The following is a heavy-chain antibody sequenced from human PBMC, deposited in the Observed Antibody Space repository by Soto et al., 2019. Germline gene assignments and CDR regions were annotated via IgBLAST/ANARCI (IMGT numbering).Heavy chain of an antibody. CDR3: ASRHSSPYFDY. V-gene: IGHV4-30-4*01. Sequence: QVQLQESGPGLVKPSQTLSLTCTVSGGSISSGDYYWSWIRQPPGKGLEWIGSIYYSGSTYYNPSLKSRLTISVDTSKNQFSLKLNSVTAADPAVYYCASRHSSPYFDYWGQGTLVTVSS. CDR1: GGSISSGDYY. CDR2: IYYSGST. J-gene: IGHJ4*02. D-gene: IGHD6-13*01.